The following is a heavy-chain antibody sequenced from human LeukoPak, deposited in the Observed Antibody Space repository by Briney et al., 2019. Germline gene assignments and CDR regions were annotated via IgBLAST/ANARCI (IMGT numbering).Heavy chain of an antibody. CDR3: ARHRSGHLFDS. J-gene: IGHJ4*02. CDR1: GGSFSGYY. V-gene: IGHV4-34*01. Sequence: SETLSLTCAVYGGSFSGYYWSWIRQPPGKGLEWIGEINHSGSTNYNPSLKSRVTISVDTSKNQFSLKLSSVTAADTAVYYCARHRSGHLFDSWGQGILVVVSS. CDR2: INHSGST.